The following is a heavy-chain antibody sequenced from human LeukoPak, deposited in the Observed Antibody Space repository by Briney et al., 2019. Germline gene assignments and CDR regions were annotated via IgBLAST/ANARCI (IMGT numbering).Heavy chain of an antibody. CDR2: ISAYNGNT. CDR3: ARDLKSYSSSWSPTPSIPDY. V-gene: IGHV1-18*01. Sequence: GASVKVSCKASGYTFTSYGISWVRQAPGQGLEWMGWISAYNGNTNYAQKLQGRVTMTTDTSTSTAYMELRSLRSDDTAVYYCARDLKSYSSSWSPTPSIPDYWGQGTLVTVSS. J-gene: IGHJ4*02. D-gene: IGHD6-13*01. CDR1: GYTFTSYG.